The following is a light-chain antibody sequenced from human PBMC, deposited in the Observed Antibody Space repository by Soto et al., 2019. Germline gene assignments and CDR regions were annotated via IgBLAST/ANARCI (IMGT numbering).Light chain of an antibody. J-gene: IGKJ5*01. V-gene: IGKV3-20*01. Sequence: EVVLTQSPGTLSLSPGERATLSCRASQSVSSNYLAWYQQRPGQAPRLLIYGASSRATGIPDRFSGSGSGTDFTLTISRLEPEDSAVYFCQHYSSQTFGQGTRLEI. CDR1: QSVSSNY. CDR2: GAS. CDR3: QHYSSQT.